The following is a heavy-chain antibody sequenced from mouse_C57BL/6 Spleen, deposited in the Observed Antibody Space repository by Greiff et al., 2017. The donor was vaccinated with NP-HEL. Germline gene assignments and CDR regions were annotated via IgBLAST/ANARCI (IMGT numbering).Heavy chain of an antibody. CDR1: GYTFTSYW. V-gene: IGHV1-50*01. CDR3: ARLYDYDSWFAY. D-gene: IGHD2-4*01. CDR2: IDPSDSYT. J-gene: IGHJ3*01. Sequence: VKPGASVKLSCKASGYTFTSYWMQWVKQRPGQGLEWIGEIDPSDSYTNYNQKFKGKATLTVDTSSSTAYMQLSSLTSEDSAVYYCARLYDYDSWFAYWGQGTLVTVSA.